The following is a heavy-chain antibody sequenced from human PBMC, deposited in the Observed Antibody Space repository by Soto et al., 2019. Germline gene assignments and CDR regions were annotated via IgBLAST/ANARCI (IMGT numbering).Heavy chain of an antibody. CDR1: RFTLCRSY. CDR2: ISSSGSTA. J-gene: IGHJ4*02. D-gene: IGHD3-10*01. CDR3: TRAAWFPYLSFY. V-gene: IGHV3-48*03. Sequence: GSLCLCCAAPRFTLCRSYLHCLLHAPGKGLEWISYISSSGSTAYYASSVEGRFTISRDNANNSFYLQMDSLRAEDTALYYCTRAAWFPYLSFYWGQGALVTVSS.